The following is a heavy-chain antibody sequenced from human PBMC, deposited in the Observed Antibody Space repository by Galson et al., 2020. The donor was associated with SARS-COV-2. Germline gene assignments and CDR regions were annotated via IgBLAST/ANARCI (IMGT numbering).Heavy chain of an antibody. J-gene: IGHJ4*02. CDR2: ISYEGSVK. D-gene: IGHD2-2*01. CDR1: GFSFSNYG. V-gene: IGHV3-30*03. CDR3: VAGAPAASSSFSL. Sequence: GGSLRLSCAASGFSFSNYGMYWVRQAPGKGLEWVALISYEGSVKKYAESVEGRFTISRDNSRNTLYLQMNSLRVDDTALYYCVAGAPAASSSFSLWGQGTLVTVSS.